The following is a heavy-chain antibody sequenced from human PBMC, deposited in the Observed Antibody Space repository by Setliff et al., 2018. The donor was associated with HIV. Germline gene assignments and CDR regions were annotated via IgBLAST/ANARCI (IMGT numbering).Heavy chain of an antibody. D-gene: IGHD2-8*01. CDR2: IIPNSGGT. CDR1: GYTFTGYF. V-gene: IGHV1-2*06. J-gene: IGHJ3*02. Sequence: GASVKVSCKASGYTFTGYFLHWVRQAPGQGLEWMGRIIPNSGGTNCAQKFQGRVTMTRDTSISTAYMELSRLRSGDTAVYYCASKVYCTNGVCLDAFDIWGQGTMVTVSS. CDR3: ASKVYCTNGVCLDAFDI.